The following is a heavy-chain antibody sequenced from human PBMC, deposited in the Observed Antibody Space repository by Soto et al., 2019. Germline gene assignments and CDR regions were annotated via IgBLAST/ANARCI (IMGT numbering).Heavy chain of an antibody. CDR2: LYYTGST. J-gene: IGHJ6*02. CDR1: GGSISDFY. CDR3: ARGGGYDFRSSQAPPIDV. D-gene: IGHD3-3*01. V-gene: IGHV4-59*01. Sequence: SETLSLTCKVSGGSISDFYWSWIRQSPGKRLEWIGYLYYTGSTNYNPALKSRVTISLDTSKTQFSLKLGSVTAADTAVYYCARGGGYDFRSSQAPPIDVWGQGTTVT.